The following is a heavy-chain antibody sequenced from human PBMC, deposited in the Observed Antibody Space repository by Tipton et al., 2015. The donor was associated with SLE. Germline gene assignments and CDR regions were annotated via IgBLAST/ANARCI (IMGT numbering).Heavy chain of an antibody. D-gene: IGHD3-3*01. Sequence: TLSLTCAVYGGSFSGYYWTWIRQPPGKGLEWIGEINHGGSTNYNPSLKSRVTISEDTSKNQFSLKLTSVTAAETAMYLCARGFFHDYWSAEQGRKSFYFDNWGQGALVTVSS. J-gene: IGHJ4*02. CDR1: GGSFSGYY. CDR2: INHGGST. V-gene: IGHV4-34*01. CDR3: ARGFFHDYWSAEQGRKSFYFDN.